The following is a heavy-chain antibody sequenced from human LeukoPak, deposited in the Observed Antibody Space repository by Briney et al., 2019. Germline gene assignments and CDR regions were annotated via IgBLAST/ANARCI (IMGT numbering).Heavy chain of an antibody. V-gene: IGHV4-39*01. CDR1: GGSISSSSYY. Sequence: SETLSLTCTVPGGSISSSSYYWGWIRQPPGKGLEWIGSIYYSGSTYYNPSLKSRVTISVDTSKSQFSLRLSSVTAADTAVYYCARGGYCSSTSCYYYYHMDVWGKGTTVTVSS. CDR3: ARGGYCSSTSCYYYYHMDV. J-gene: IGHJ6*03. CDR2: IYYSGST. D-gene: IGHD2-2*01.